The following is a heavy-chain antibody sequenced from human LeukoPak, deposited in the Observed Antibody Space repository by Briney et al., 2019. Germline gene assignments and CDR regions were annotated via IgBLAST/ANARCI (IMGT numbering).Heavy chain of an antibody. CDR1: GYSITSGFY. D-gene: IGHD3-10*01. J-gene: IGHJ4*02. CDR2: IYYGESI. CDR3: ARGVRGSGSYYIDY. V-gene: IGHV4-38-2*01. Sequence: NPSETLSLTCAVSGYSITSGFYWGWIRQPPGKGLEWIGSIYYGESIIYKPSLKSRVTISADTSKNEFSLKLRSATAADTALYYCARGVRGSGSYYIDYWGQGTLVTVSS.